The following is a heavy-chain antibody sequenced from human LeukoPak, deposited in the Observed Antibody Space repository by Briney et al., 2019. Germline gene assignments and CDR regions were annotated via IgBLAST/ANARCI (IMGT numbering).Heavy chain of an antibody. D-gene: IGHD4-17*01. CDR1: GGSISSYY. CDR2: IYYSGST. Sequence: SETLSLTCTVSGGSISSYYWSWIRQPPGKGLEWIGYIYYSGSTNYNPSLKSRVTISVDTSKNQFSLKLSSVTAADTAVYYCARDSLVGDHIDYWGQGTLVTVPS. J-gene: IGHJ4*02. V-gene: IGHV4-59*01. CDR3: ARDSLVGDHIDY.